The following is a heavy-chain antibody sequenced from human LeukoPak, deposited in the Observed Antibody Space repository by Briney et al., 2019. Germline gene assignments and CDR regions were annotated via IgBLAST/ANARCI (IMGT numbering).Heavy chain of an antibody. CDR2: ISGSGGST. CDR1: GFTFSSYA. CDR3: AADGTRRWLQSY. V-gene: IGHV3-23*01. D-gene: IGHD5-24*01. Sequence: PGGSLRLSCAASGFTFSSYAMSWVRQAPGKGLEWVSAISGSGGSTYYADSVKGRFTISRDNSKNTLYLQMNSLRAEDTAVYYCAADGTRRWLQSYWGQGTLVTVSS. J-gene: IGHJ4*02.